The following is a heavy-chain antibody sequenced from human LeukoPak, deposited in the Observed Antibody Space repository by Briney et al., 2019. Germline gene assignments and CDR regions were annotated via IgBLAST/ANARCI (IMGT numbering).Heavy chain of an antibody. Sequence: GRSLRLSCAASGFTFSSYGMHWVRQAPGKGLEWVAVISYDGSNKYYADSVKGRFTISRDNSKNTLYLQMNSLRAEDTAVYYCAYGSGGYWGQGTLVTVSS. CDR2: ISYDGSNK. CDR3: AYGSGGY. D-gene: IGHD3-10*01. J-gene: IGHJ4*02. V-gene: IGHV3-30*03. CDR1: GFTFSSYG.